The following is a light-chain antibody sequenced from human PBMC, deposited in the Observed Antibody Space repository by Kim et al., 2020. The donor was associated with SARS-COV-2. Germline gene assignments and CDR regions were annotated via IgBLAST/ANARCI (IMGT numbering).Light chain of an antibody. CDR1: QSVYNF. CDR2: AAS. CDR3: QQSYSTPRS. Sequence: SASVGDRITITCRASQSVYNFLNWYQQKPGKAPKLLIYAASTLQSGVPSRFSGSTSGTEFTLTISSLQPEDFATYYCQQSYSTPRSFGGGTKLEIK. J-gene: IGKJ4*01. V-gene: IGKV1-39*01.